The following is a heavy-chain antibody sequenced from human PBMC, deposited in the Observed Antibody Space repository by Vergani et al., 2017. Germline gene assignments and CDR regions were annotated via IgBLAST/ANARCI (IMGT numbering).Heavy chain of an antibody. D-gene: IGHD3-22*01. CDR1: GFTVSSNY. CDR2: IYSGGST. J-gene: IGHJ4*02. Sequence: EVQLVESGGGLIQPVGSLRLSCAASGFTVSSNYMSWVRQAPGKGLEWVSVIYSGGSTYYADSVKGRFTISRDNSKTTLYLQMYSLRAEDTAVYYCARDVDYYDSSGYDCWGQGTLVVVSS. V-gene: IGHV3-53*01. CDR3: ARDVDYYDSSGYDC.